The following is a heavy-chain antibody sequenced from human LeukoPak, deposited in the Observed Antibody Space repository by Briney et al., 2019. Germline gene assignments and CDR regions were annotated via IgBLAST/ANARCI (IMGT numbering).Heavy chain of an antibody. J-gene: IGHJ4*02. Sequence: GGSLRLSCAASGFTFSSYSMNWARQAPGKGLEWVSYISSSSSTIYYADSVKGRFTISRDNAKNSLYLQMNSLRAEDTAVYYRARDIGSTIFGVVIISFDYWGQGTLVTVSS. V-gene: IGHV3-48*01. CDR1: GFTFSSYS. D-gene: IGHD3-3*01. CDR3: ARDIGSTIFGVVIISFDY. CDR2: ISSSSSTI.